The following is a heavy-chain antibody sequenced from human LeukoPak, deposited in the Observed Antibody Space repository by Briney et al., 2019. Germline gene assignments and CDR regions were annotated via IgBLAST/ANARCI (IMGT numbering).Heavy chain of an antibody. CDR1: GYSCTSYG. Sequence: ASVKVSCKASGYSCTSYGINCVRQAPGQALEWMVWIIAYNGNTNYTQTLQGRVTVTIDTSTSTAYMELRSLRSEDTAVYYCARDLPYTIFGVVIIHNHKDYWGQGTMVTVSS. J-gene: IGHJ4*02. D-gene: IGHD3-3*01. V-gene: IGHV1-18*01. CDR3: ARDLPYTIFGVVIIHNHKDY. CDR2: IIAYNGNT.